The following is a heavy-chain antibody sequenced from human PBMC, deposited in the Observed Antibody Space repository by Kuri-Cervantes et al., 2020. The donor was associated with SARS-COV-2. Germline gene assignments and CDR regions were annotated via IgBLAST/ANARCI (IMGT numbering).Heavy chain of an antibody. CDR2: IAGDGHGT. CDR1: GFAFSNYN. D-gene: IGHD3-16*01. CDR3: AKDSRGFHRPIAS. J-gene: IGHJ4*02. V-gene: IGHV3-23*01. Sequence: GGSLRLSCAASGFAFSNYNMNWVRQAPARGPEWVSGIAGDGHGTDYGDSVRGRFTMSRDNSRNILYLQMNNLRVEDTAVYYCAKDSRGFHRPIASWGQGTLVTVSS.